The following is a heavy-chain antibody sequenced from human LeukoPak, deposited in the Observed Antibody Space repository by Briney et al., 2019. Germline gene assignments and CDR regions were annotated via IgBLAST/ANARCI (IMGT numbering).Heavy chain of an antibody. CDR1: GGSFSGYY. CDR3: AKDYGNWFDP. CDR2: INHSGST. J-gene: IGHJ5*02. D-gene: IGHD3-16*01. V-gene: IGHV4-34*01. Sequence: SETLSLTCAVYGGSFSGYYWSWIRQPPGKGLEWIGEINHSGSTNYNPSLKSRVTISVDTSKNQFSLKLSSVTAADTAVYYCAKDYGNWFDPWGQGTLVTVSS.